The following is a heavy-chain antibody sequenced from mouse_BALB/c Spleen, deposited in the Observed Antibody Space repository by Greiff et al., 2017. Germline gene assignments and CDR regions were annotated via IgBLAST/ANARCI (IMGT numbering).Heavy chain of an antibody. J-gene: IGHJ3*01. D-gene: IGHD1-1*01. Sequence: QVQLQQSGAELVRPGVSVKISCKGSGYTFTDYAMHWVKQSHAKSLEWIGVISTYYGDASYNQKFKGKATMTVDKSSSTAYMELARLTSEESAIYYCARPGYYGSSYDWFAYWGQGTLVTVSA. CDR3: ARPGYYGSSYDWFAY. V-gene: IGHV1S137*01. CDR2: ISTYYGDA. CDR1: GYTFTDYA.